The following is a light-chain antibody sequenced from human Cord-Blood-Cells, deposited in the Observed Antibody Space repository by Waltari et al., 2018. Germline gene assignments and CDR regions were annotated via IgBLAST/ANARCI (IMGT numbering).Light chain of an antibody. CDR2: DAS. Sequence: DIVMPQSPATLSVSPGESATVSCRASQSVSSNLAWYQQKPGQAPRLLIFDASSMAIGIPARFSGSGSGTEFTLTISSLQSEDFAVYYCQQYNNWPPTFGPGTKVDIK. J-gene: IGKJ3*01. CDR1: QSVSSN. V-gene: IGKV3-15*01. CDR3: QQYNNWPPT.